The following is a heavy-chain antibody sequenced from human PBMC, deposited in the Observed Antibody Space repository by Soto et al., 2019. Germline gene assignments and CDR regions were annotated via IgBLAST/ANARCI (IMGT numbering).Heavy chain of an antibody. J-gene: IGHJ4*02. Sequence: GGSLRLSCAASGFTFSSYSMHWVRQAPGKGLEYVSAISSNGGSTYYANSVKGRFTISRDNSKNTLYLQMGSLRAEDMAVYYCARQWLDSYYFDYWGQGTLVTVSS. D-gene: IGHD6-19*01. CDR1: GFTFSSYS. V-gene: IGHV3-64*01. CDR2: ISSNGGST. CDR3: ARQWLDSYYFDY.